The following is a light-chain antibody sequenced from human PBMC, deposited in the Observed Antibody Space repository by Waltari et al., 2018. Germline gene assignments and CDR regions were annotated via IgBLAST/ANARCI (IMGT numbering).Light chain of an antibody. V-gene: IGLV1-51*02. CDR3: GTWDSSLGVWV. J-gene: IGLJ3*02. CDR1: PSTIGGND. CDR2: ETD. Sequence: QSVLTQPPSVSAAPGQKVTISCSGRPSTIGGNDVFWYQQLPGTAPKLLNYETDGRPAGTPDRFSGSKSGTTATLGITGLQTGDEADYYCGTWDSSLGVWVFGGGTRLTVL.